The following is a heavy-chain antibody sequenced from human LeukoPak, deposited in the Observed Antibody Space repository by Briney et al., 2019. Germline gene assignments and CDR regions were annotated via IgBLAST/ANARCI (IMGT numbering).Heavy chain of an antibody. J-gene: IGHJ3*02. CDR2: VYYTGSN. Sequence: PSETLSLTCTVSGGSVDNYYWSWIRQPPGRRLEWIGYVYYTGSNKYNPSLNSRVAISIDTPKNQFSLQLTSVTAADTAVYYCARHTRWLQFFAFDIWGQGTMVIVSS. V-gene: IGHV4-59*08. D-gene: IGHD5-24*01. CDR3: ARHTRWLQFFAFDI. CDR1: GGSVDNYY.